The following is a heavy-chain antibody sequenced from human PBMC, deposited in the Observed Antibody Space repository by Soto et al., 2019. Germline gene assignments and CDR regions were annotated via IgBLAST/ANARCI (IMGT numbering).Heavy chain of an antibody. D-gene: IGHD3-22*01. CDR3: GKSATFYSDSRALWFDP. J-gene: IGHJ5*02. CDR2: VSGSGGST. CDR1: GFTFSNYA. Sequence: EVQLLESGGDLVQPGGSLRLSCVVSGFTFSNYAMTWVRQAPGKGLEWVSGVSGSGGSTYYADSVKGRFTISRDNSKNMLYLQMNSLRVEDTAIYFCGKSATFYSDSRALWFDPWGQGTLVTVSS. V-gene: IGHV3-23*01.